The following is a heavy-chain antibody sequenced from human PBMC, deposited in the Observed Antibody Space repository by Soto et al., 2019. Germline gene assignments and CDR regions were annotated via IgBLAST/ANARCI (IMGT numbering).Heavy chain of an antibody. CDR2: MFYSGSS. Sequence: PSETMSLTCTVSGGSLSSNTHYWTWIRPPPGKGLEWIGSMFYSGSSYFNPSLKSRVTISVDTSKNQFSLRLNSVTAADTAVYYCARGKIEAAGLWGGINWFDPWGQGTLVTVSS. CDR1: GGSLSSNTHY. V-gene: IGHV4-39*01. J-gene: IGHJ5*02. CDR3: ARGKIEAAGLWGGINWFDP. D-gene: IGHD6-13*01.